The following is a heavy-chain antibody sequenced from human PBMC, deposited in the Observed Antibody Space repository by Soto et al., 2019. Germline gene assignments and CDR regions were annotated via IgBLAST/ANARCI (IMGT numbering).Heavy chain of an antibody. D-gene: IGHD6-19*01. V-gene: IGHV1-3*01. Sequence: ASVKVSCQASGYTSTSYAMPWVRQAPGQRLEWMGWIHAGNGNTKYSQKFQGRVTITRDTSASTAYMELSSLRSEDTAVYYCARSTRYSSGWHHTLWGQGTLVTVS. CDR3: ARSTRYSSGWHHTL. CDR2: IHAGNGNT. CDR1: GYTSTSYA. J-gene: IGHJ4*02.